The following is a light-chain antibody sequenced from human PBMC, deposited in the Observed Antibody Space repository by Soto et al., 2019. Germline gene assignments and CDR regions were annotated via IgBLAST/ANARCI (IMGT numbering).Light chain of an antibody. J-gene: IGKJ4*01. CDR1: QGISSA. CDR2: DAS. CDR3: QQFNNYPSLT. Sequence: AIQLTQSPSSLSASVGDRVTITCRASQGISSALAWYQQKPGKAPTLLIYDASSLESWVPSSFSGSGSGTDFTLTISSLQPEDVATYYCQQFNNYPSLTFGGGTKVEIK. V-gene: IGKV1D-13*01.